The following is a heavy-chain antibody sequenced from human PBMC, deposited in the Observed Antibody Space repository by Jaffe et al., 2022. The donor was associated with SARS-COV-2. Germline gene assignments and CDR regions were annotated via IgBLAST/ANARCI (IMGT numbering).Heavy chain of an antibody. CDR2: ISYDGSNK. J-gene: IGHJ4*02. Sequence: QVQLVESGGGVVQPGRSLRLSCAASGFTFSSYAMHWVRQAPGKGLEWVAVISYDGSNKYYADSVKGRFTISRDNSKNTLYLQMNSLRAEDTAVYYCARDSPPYSSGWPDYWGQGTLVTVSS. V-gene: IGHV3-30*04. CDR1: GFTFSSYA. CDR3: ARDSPPYSSGWPDY. D-gene: IGHD6-19*01.